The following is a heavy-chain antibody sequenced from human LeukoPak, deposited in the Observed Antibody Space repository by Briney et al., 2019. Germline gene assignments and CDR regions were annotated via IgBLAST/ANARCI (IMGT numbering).Heavy chain of an antibody. J-gene: IGHJ5*02. Sequence: SETLSLTCAVYGGSFSGYYWSWIRQPPGKGLEWIGEINHSGSTNYNPSLKSRVTISVDTSKNQCSLKLSSVTAADTAVYYCARGRGYSYGYSSWFDPWGQGTLVTVSS. CDR3: ARGRGYSYGYSSWFDP. D-gene: IGHD5-18*01. CDR1: GGSFSGYY. V-gene: IGHV4-34*01. CDR2: INHSGST.